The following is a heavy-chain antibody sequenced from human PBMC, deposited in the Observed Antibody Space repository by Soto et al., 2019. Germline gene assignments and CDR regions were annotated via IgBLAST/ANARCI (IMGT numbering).Heavy chain of an antibody. CDR3: VKEVQEWEYWDY. CDR1: GFTFSSYA. Sequence: EVQLLESGGGLVQPGGSLRLSCAASGFTFSSYAMSWVRQAPGKGLEWVAAISGSGGSTYYADSVKGRFTISRDNSKNPLYLQMNSLRAEDTAVYYCVKEVQEWEYWDYWGQGTLVTVSS. J-gene: IGHJ4*02. D-gene: IGHD1-26*01. V-gene: IGHV3-23*01. CDR2: ISGSGGST.